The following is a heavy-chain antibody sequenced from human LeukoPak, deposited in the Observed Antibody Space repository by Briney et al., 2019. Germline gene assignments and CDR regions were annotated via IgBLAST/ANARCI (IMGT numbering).Heavy chain of an antibody. Sequence: PSETLSLTCAVYGGSFSGYYWSWIRQPPGKGLEWIGEINHSGSTNYNPSLKSRVTISVDTSKNQFSLKLSSVTAADTAVYYCARGAHVLRYFDRSAGVTEYFQHWGQGTLVTVSS. V-gene: IGHV4-34*01. CDR3: ARGAHVLRYFDRSAGVTEYFQH. CDR1: GGSFSGYY. J-gene: IGHJ1*01. CDR2: INHSGST. D-gene: IGHD3-9*01.